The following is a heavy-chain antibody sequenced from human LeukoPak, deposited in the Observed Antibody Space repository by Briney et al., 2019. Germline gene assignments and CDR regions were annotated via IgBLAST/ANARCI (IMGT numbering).Heavy chain of an antibody. Sequence: AGGSLRLSCAASGLTGSHNYVSWVRQAPGKGLEWVSAIHTSGDTCYADSVKGRFTISRDNSKNTLYLQMNSLRAEDTAVYYCAPALTMVRGVSNFDYWGQGTLVTVSS. V-gene: IGHV3-53*01. CDR2: IHTSGDT. D-gene: IGHD3-10*01. CDR3: APALTMVRGVSNFDY. J-gene: IGHJ4*02. CDR1: GLTGSHNY.